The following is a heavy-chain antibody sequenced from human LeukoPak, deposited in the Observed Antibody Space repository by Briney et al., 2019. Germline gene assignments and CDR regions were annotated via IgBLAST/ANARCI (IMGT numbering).Heavy chain of an antibody. V-gene: IGHV1-69*06. CDR3: ARGVRIAVAGYIDY. D-gene: IGHD6-19*01. CDR2: IIPIFGTT. CDR1: GGTFSSYA. J-gene: IGHJ4*02. Sequence: SVKVSCKASGGTFSSYAISWVRQAPGQGLEWMGGIIPIFGTTNYAQKFQDRVTITADKSTSTAYMELSSLRSEDTAVYYCARGVRIAVAGYIDYWGQGTLVTVSS.